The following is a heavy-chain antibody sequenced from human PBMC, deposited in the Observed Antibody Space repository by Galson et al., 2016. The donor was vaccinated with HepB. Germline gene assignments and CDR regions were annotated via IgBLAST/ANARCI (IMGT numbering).Heavy chain of an antibody. CDR2: IKQDGSEK. V-gene: IGHV3-7*03. CDR3: ATSNAEY. J-gene: IGHJ4*02. Sequence: QALGKGLEWVANIKQDGSEKYYVDSVKGRFTISRDSAKKSLYLQMNSLGAEDTAVYYCATSNAEYWGQGTLVTVSS.